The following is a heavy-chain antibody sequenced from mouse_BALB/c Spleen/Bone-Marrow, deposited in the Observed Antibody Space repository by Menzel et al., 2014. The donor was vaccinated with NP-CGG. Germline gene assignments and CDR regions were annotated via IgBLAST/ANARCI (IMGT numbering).Heavy chain of an antibody. CDR3: ARFYYYGSSYYFDY. D-gene: IGHD1-1*01. J-gene: IGHJ2*01. CDR1: GYTFSSYW. V-gene: IGHV1-9*01. Sequence: QVHLQQPGAELMKPGASVKISCKATGYTFSSYWIEWVKRRPGHGLEWIGEILPGSGSTNYDEKFKGKATFTADTSSNTAYMQLSSLTSEDSAVYYCARFYYYGSSYYFDYWGQGTTLTVSS. CDR2: ILPGSGST.